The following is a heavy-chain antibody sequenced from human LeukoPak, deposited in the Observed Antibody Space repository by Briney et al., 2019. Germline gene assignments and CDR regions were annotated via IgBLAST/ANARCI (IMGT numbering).Heavy chain of an antibody. V-gene: IGHV1-24*01. Sequence: ASVKVSCKVSGYTLTELSMHWVRQAPGKELEWVGGFDPEDGETIYAQQCQDRVTMTEDTPTNTGYMELSSLRSEDTAVYYCATDQRGAGLGFVYGAGSFNGLDVWGQGTTVTVSS. CDR3: ATDQRGAGLGFVYGAGSFNGLDV. CDR2: FDPEDGET. CDR1: GYTLTELS. D-gene: IGHD3-10*01. J-gene: IGHJ6*02.